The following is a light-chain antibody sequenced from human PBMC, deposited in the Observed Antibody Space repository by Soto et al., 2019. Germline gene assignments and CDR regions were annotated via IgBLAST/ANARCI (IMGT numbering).Light chain of an antibody. CDR3: CSYAGSRIVV. Sequence: QSALTQPASVSGSPGQSITISCTGTSSDVGSYNLVSWYQQHPGKAPKLMIYEATKRPSGVSDRFSGSKSGNTASLTISGLLAEDEADYYCCSYAGSRIVVFGGETKLTVL. CDR2: EAT. CDR1: SSDVGSYNL. J-gene: IGLJ2*01. V-gene: IGLV2-23*01.